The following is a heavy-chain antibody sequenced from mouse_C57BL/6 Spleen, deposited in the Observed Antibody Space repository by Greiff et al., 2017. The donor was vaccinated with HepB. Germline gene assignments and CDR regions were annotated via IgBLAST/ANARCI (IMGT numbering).Heavy chain of an antibody. V-gene: IGHV5-17*01. J-gene: IGHJ4*01. CDR2: ISSGSSTI. CDR1: GFTFSDYG. Sequence: EVQLVESGGGLVKPGGSLKLSCAASGFTFSDYGMHWVRQAPEKGLEWVAYISSGSSTIYYADTVKGRFTISRDNAKNTLFLQMTSLRSEDTAMYYCARDDYDVHYAMDYWGQGTSVTVSS. CDR3: ARDDYDVHYAMDY. D-gene: IGHD2-4*01.